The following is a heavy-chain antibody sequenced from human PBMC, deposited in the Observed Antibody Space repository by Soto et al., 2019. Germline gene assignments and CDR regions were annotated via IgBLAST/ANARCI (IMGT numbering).Heavy chain of an antibody. Sequence: GGSLRLSCAASGFTFSSYWLHWVRQAPGKGLVWVSGINTDGGSTDYADSVKGRFIISRDNSKNTLYLQMNSLRAEDTAVYYFANDVAAHSHYGMDVWGQGTTVTVSS. D-gene: IGHD1-1*01. J-gene: IGHJ6*02. CDR1: GFTFSSYW. CDR3: ANDVAAHSHYGMDV. CDR2: INTDGGST. V-gene: IGHV3-74*01.